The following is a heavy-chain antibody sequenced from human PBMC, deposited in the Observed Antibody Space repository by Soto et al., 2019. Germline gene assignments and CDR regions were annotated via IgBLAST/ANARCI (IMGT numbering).Heavy chain of an antibody. D-gene: IGHD4-17*01. CDR3: AKKTTVRNYGMEV. Sequence: QVQLQESGPGLVKPSQTLSLTCTVSGGSISSGGYYWSWIRQHPGKGLEWIGYIYYSGSTYYNPSLKSRVPISEDTSTNQFSLKLSSVTAADTAVYYCAKKTTVRNYGMEVWGQGTTVTVSS. J-gene: IGHJ6*02. CDR2: IYYSGST. CDR1: GGSISSGGYY. V-gene: IGHV4-31*03.